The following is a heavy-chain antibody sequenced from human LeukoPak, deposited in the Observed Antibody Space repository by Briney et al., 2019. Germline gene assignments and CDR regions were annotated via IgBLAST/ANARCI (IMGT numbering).Heavy chain of an antibody. J-gene: IGHJ4*02. Sequence: GGSLRLSCAASGFTFDDYAMHWVRQAPGTGLEWVSGISWNSGSIGYADSVKGRFTISRDNAKNSLYLQMNSLRAEDTALYYCAKDSLPFIAAAGHVGDYWGQGTLVTVSS. CDR1: GFTFDDYA. CDR3: AKDSLPFIAAAGHVGDY. CDR2: ISWNSGSI. D-gene: IGHD6-13*01. V-gene: IGHV3-9*01.